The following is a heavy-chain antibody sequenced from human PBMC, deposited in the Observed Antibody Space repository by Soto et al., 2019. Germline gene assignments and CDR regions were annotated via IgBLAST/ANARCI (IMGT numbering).Heavy chain of an antibody. CDR1: GGSISSYS. V-gene: IGHV4-59*08. Sequence: QVQLQESGPGLVKPSETLSLTCTVSGGSISSYSWSWIRQPPGQGLEWIGYIYHTGITNYNPSLKSRVTIAVDRSKSQFAATLGSGTAAGTAGYHRARQYGARTVAFDYWGQGALVTVSS. CDR3: ARQYGARTVAFDY. CDR2: IYHTGIT. D-gene: IGHD2-8*01. J-gene: IGHJ4*02.